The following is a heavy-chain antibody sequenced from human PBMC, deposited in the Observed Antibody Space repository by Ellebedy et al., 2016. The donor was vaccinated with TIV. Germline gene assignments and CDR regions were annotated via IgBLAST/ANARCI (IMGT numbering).Heavy chain of an antibody. Sequence: PGGSLRLSCAASGFRFHMYGMHWVRQAPGKGLEWVAAIWYDGSNENYADSVKGRFTISRDNSLYLQMNSPRADDTAIYYCARDPGVLPGGGLDFWGQGILVTVSS. CDR1: GFRFHMYG. J-gene: IGHJ4*02. CDR3: ARDPGVLPGGGLDF. CDR2: IWYDGSNE. V-gene: IGHV3-33*01. D-gene: IGHD2-15*01.